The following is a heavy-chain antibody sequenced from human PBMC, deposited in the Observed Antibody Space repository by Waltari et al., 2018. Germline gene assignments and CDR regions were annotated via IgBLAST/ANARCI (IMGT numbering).Heavy chain of an antibody. CDR1: GFTFSSYW. D-gene: IGHD4-17*01. Sequence: EVHLVESGGGLVQPGGSLRLSCAASGFTFSSYWMSWVRQAPGKGLEVVANINQDGNKLYYVDSVEGRFTISRDNAKNSLYLQMNSLRAEDTAVYYCARDQMVTVTDDNWFDSWGQGNLVTVSS. CDR2: INQDGNKL. J-gene: IGHJ5*01. CDR3: ARDQMVTVTDDNWFDS. V-gene: IGHV3-7*01.